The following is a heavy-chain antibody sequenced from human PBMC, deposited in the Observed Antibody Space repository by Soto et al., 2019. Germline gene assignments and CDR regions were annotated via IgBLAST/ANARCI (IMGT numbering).Heavy chain of an antibody. J-gene: IGHJ4*02. Sequence: GGSLRLSCAASGFTFSSYTMHWVRQAPGKGLEWVSSISTSSTYKYIADSVTGRFTISRDNAKNSLFLQMSSLRVEDTAVYYCARDGSGAAANSYFDYWGQGTLVTVSS. CDR2: ISTSSTYK. D-gene: IGHD2-2*01. CDR1: GFTFSSYT. CDR3: ARDGSGAAANSYFDY. V-gene: IGHV3-21*04.